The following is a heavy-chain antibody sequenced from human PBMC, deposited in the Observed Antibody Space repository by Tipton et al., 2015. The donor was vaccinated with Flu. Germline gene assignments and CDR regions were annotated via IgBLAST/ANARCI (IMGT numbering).Heavy chain of an antibody. CDR1: GYTFTNYY. J-gene: IGHJ5*02. D-gene: IGHD2-2*01. CDR2: INPSGGST. V-gene: IGHV1-46*01. CDR3: ARDVIPGNNCFDP. Sequence: QLVQSGAEVKKPGASVKISCKASGYTFTNYYIHWVRQAPGQGLEWMGIINPSGGSTSYAQKFQGRVTMTRDTSTSTFNMELSSLRSEDTAIYYCARDVIPGNNCFDPWGQGTLVTVSS.